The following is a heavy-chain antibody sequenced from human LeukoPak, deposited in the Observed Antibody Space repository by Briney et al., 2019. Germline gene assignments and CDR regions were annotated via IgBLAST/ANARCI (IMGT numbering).Heavy chain of an antibody. CDR1: GGSISSYY. D-gene: IGHD3-22*01. V-gene: IGHV4-4*07. CDR3: AREMYYYDSSAVPRFDY. J-gene: IGHJ4*02. Sequence: SETLSPTCTVSGGSISSYYWSWIRQPAGKGLEWIGSIYYSGSTYYNPSLKSRVTISVDTSKNQFSLKLSSVTAADTAVYYCAREMYYYDSSAVPRFDYWGQGTLVTVSS. CDR2: IYYSGST.